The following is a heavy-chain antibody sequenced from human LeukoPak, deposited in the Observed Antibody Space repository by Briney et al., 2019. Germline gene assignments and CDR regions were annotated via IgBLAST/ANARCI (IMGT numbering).Heavy chain of an antibody. Sequence: GASVKVSCKASGYTFTGYYMHWVRQAPGQGLEWMGRINPNSGGTNYAQKFQGRVTMTRDTSISTAYMELSRLRSDDTAVYYCARLRGRQWPNRFDPWGQGTLVTVSS. V-gene: IGHV1-2*06. CDR1: GYTFTGYY. J-gene: IGHJ5*02. D-gene: IGHD6-19*01. CDR2: INPNSGGT. CDR3: ARLRGRQWPNRFDP.